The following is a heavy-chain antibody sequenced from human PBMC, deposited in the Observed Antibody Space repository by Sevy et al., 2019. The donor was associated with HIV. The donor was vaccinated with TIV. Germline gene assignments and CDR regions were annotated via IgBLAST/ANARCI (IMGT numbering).Heavy chain of an antibody. Sequence: GGSLRLSCAASGFTFSDYWMSWVRQAPGKGLEWVANIKEDGTKKYYVDSVKGRFTISRDNAKNSLYLQMNSLRAEDTAVYSCARGQLDSIGADYWGPGTLVTVSS. CDR1: GFTFSDYW. V-gene: IGHV3-7*01. CDR2: IKEDGTKK. D-gene: IGHD3-10*01. J-gene: IGHJ4*02. CDR3: ARGQLDSIGADY.